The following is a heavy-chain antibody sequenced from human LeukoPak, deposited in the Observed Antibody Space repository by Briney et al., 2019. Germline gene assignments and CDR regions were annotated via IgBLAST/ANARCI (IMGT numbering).Heavy chain of an antibody. CDR3: ARGLDAAAGLANFDY. V-gene: IGHV1-18*01. CDR1: GYSFSYFG. Sequence: ASVRVSCKASGYSFSYFGINWVRQAPGQGLEWMGWINCYNGNTNYAQKSEGRLTLTTDTATSSVYMELRNLRSDDTAVYYCARGLDAAAGLANFDYWGQGTLVTVSS. D-gene: IGHD6-25*01. CDR2: INCYNGNT. J-gene: IGHJ4*02.